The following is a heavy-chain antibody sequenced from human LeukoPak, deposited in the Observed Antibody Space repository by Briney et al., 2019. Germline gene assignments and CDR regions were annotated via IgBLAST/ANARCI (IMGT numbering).Heavy chain of an antibody. Sequence: PSETLSLTCGVSGYSISSGYHWGWIRQPPGKGLEWLGNVFQSGSTYYNPSLKSRVTISVDTSKNQFSLKLSSVTAADTAVYYCARGGYYSYYYLDVWGKGTTVTVSS. CDR2: VFQSGST. CDR1: GYSISSGYH. J-gene: IGHJ6*03. CDR3: ARGGYYSYYYLDV. V-gene: IGHV4-38-2*01.